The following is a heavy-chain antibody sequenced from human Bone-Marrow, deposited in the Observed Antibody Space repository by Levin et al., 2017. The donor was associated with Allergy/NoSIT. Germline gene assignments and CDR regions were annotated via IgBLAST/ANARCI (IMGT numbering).Heavy chain of an antibody. D-gene: IGHD1-26*01. CDR1: GFTFSSYA. J-gene: IGHJ4*02. CDR2: ISYDGSNK. V-gene: IGHV3-30-3*01. CDR3: AREGRYSGSYFDYFDY. Sequence: LSLTCAASGFTFSSYAMHWVRQAPGKGLEWVAVISYDGSNKYYADSVKGRFTISRDNSKNTLYLQMNSLRAEDTAVYYCAREGRYSGSYFDYFDYWGQGTLVTVSS.